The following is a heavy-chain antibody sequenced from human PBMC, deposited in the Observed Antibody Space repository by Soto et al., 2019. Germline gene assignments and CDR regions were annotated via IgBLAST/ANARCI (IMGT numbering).Heavy chain of an antibody. CDR3: ARDLTCIAAAGMCYYYYYGMDV. D-gene: IGHD6-13*01. V-gene: IGHV3-48*02. J-gene: IGHJ6*02. CDR2: ISSSSSTI. CDR1: GFTFSSYS. Sequence: PGGSLRLSCAASGFTFSSYSMNWVLQAPGKGLEWVSYISSSSSTIYYADSVKGRFTISRDNAKNSLYLQMNSLRDEDTAVYYCARDLTCIAAAGMCYYYYYGMDVWGQGTTVTVSS.